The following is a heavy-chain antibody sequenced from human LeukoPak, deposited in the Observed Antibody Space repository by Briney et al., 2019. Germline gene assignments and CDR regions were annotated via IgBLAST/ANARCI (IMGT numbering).Heavy chain of an antibody. J-gene: IGHJ6*02. CDR1: GFSFSDYW. V-gene: IGHV3-7*01. Sequence: GGSLRLSCVASGFSFSDYWMTWVRQAPGKGLEWVANIRQDGREIYYVESVKGRLTISRDNAKSSLYLQMNSLRAEDTAVYFCARGHYSMDVWGQGTTVIVSS. CDR2: IRQDGREI. CDR3: ARGHYSMDV.